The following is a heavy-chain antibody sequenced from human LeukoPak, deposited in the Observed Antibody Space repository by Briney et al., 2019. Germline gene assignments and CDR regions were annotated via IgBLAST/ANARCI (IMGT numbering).Heavy chain of an antibody. CDR2: INHSGST. CDR1: GGSFSGYY. V-gene: IGHV4-34*01. J-gene: IGHJ4*02. Sequence: PSETLSLTCAVYGGSFSGYYWSWIRQPPGKGLEWIGEINHSGSTNYNPSLKSRVTISVDTSKNQFSLKLSSVTAADTAVYYCARTYYDFWGGYLYYFDYWGQGTLVTVSS. D-gene: IGHD3-3*01. CDR3: ARTYYDFWGGYLYYFDY.